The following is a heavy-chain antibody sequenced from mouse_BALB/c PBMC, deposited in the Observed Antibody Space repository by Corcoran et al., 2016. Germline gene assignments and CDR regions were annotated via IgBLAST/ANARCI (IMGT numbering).Heavy chain of an antibody. J-gene: IGHJ2*01. V-gene: IGHV1-66*01. CDR2: IFPGSGNT. Sequence: QVQLQQSGPELVKPGASVKISCKASGYSFTSYYIHWVKQRPGQGLEWIGWIFPGSGNTKYNEKFKGKATLTADTSSSTAYMQLSSLTSEDSAVYYCARRRENDGYYFFDYWGQGTTLTVSS. CDR1: GYSFTSYY. CDR3: ARRRENDGYYFFDY. D-gene: IGHD2-3*01.